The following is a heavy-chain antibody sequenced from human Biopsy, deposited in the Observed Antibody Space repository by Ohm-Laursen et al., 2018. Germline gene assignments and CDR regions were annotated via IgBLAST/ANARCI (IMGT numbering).Heavy chain of an antibody. J-gene: IGHJ4*02. Sequence: SLRLSRSASGFTFSSYAMTWVRQAPGKGLEWVSVINTSGGSTHYAVSVKGRFTISRENSKNTLYLRMNSLRAEDTAVYYCAKPADSYVSEFYLDYWGQGTLVTVSS. V-gene: IGHV3-23*01. CDR3: AKPADSYVSEFYLDY. CDR2: INTSGGST. D-gene: IGHD2-21*01. CDR1: GFTFSSYA.